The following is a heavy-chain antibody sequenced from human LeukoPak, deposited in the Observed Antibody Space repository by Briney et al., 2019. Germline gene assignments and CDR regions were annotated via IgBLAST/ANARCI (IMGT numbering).Heavy chain of an antibody. D-gene: IGHD2-21*02. J-gene: IGHJ4*02. CDR2: FDPEDGET. CDR1: VYTLTELS. V-gene: IGHV1-24*01. Sequence: GASVTVSCKVSVYTLTELSMHWVRQAPGKGLEGMGGFDPEDGETIYAQKFQGRVTMTEDTSTDTAYMELSSLRSEDTAVYYCATYIVVVTAISYFDYWGQGTLVTVSS. CDR3: ATYIVVVTAISYFDY.